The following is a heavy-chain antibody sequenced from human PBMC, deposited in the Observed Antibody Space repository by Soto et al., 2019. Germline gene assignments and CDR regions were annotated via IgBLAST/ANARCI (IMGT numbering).Heavy chain of an antibody. CDR1: GGSVSSGSYY. J-gene: IGHJ6*02. CDR3: ARDRYQLFGGGYYYGMDV. V-gene: IGHV4-61*01. CDR2: IYYSGST. Sequence: SETLSLTCTVYGGSVSSGSYYWRWIRQHPGKGLEWIGYIYYSGSTTYNPSLKSRVTISVDTSKNQFSLKLSSVTAADTAVYYCARDRYQLFGGGYYYGMDVWGQGTTVTVS. D-gene: IGHD2-2*01.